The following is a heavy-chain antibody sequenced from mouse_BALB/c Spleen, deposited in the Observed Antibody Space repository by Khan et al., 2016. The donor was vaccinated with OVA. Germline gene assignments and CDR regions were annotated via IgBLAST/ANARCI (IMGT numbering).Heavy chain of an antibody. Sequence: EVQLQESGPGLVKPSQSLSLICTVTGYSITSDYAWNWIRQFPGNKLEWMGFISYSGNTKYNPSLKSRISITRDTSKNQFFLQLNSVTTEDTATYYCARVYVGDFDYWGQGTTLTVSS. D-gene: IGHD1-1*01. CDR2: ISYSGNT. CDR1: GYSITSDYA. V-gene: IGHV3-2*02. J-gene: IGHJ2*01. CDR3: ARVYVGDFDY.